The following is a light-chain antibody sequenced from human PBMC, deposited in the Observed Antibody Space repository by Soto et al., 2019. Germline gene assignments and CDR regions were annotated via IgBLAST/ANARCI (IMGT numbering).Light chain of an antibody. J-gene: IGKJ1*01. CDR1: QSVSSSY. V-gene: IGKV3-20*01. Sequence: EIVLTQSPCTLSLSPGDRATLSCRASQSVSSSYLAWYQQKPGQAPRPLIYGASSRAIGIPDRFSGSGSGTDFTLTISRLEPEDFAVYYCQHYGSSPWTFGQGTKLEI. CDR3: QHYGSSPWT. CDR2: GAS.